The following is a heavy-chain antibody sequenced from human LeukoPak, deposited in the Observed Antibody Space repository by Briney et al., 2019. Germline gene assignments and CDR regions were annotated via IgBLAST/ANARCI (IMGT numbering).Heavy chain of an antibody. D-gene: IGHD4-17*01. CDR3: ARHYGDYYYYYYMDV. CDR2: INHSGST. J-gene: IGHJ6*03. V-gene: IGHV4-34*01. CDR1: GGSFSGYY. Sequence: SETLSLTCAVYGGSFSGYYWSWIRQPPGKGLEWIGEINHSGSTNYNPSLKSRVTISVDTSKNQFSLKLSSVTAADTAVYYCARHYGDYYYYYYMDVWGKGTTVTISS.